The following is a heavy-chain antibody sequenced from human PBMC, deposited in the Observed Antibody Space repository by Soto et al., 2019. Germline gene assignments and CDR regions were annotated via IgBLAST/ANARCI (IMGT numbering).Heavy chain of an antibody. J-gene: IGHJ6*03. V-gene: IGHV4-59*01. D-gene: IGHD3-10*01. Sequence: SETLSLTCTVSGGSISSYYWSWIRQPPGKGLEWIGYIYYSGSTNYNPSLKSRVTISVDTSKNQFSLKLSSVTAADTAVYYCARFGRVGYYYYYMDVWGKGTTVTVSS. CDR3: ARFGRVGYYYYYMDV. CDR1: GGSISSYY. CDR2: IYYSGST.